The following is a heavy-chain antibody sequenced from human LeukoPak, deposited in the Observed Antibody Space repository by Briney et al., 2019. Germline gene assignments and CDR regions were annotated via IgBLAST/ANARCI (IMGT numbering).Heavy chain of an antibody. CDR1: GFTFSTYG. CDR3: AKRSSISSGYFDF. CDR2: IQYDRSNQ. V-gene: IGHV3-30*02. J-gene: IGHJ4*02. Sequence: GGSLRLSCAASGFTFSTYGMHWVRQAPGKGLEWVAYIQYDRSNQQYAGSVRGRFTISRDDSKNTLYLQMNNLRAEDTAIYYCAKRSSISSGYFDFWGRGTLVTVSS. D-gene: IGHD3-22*01.